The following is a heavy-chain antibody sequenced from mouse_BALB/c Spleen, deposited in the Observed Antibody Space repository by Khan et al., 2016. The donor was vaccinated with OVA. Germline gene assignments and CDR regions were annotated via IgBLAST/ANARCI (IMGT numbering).Heavy chain of an antibody. CDR1: GYSITSGYY. V-gene: IGHV3-6*02. CDR3: ARRNGNYDYAMDY. D-gene: IGHD2-1*01. J-gene: IGHJ4*01. Sequence: EVQLQESRPGLVKPSQSLSLTCSVTGYSITSGYYWNWIRQFPGNKLEWMGYISYDGSNNYNPSLKNRIYITRDTSKNQFFLKLISVTTEDTATYYCARRNGNYDYAMDYWGQGTSVNVSS. CDR2: ISYDGSN.